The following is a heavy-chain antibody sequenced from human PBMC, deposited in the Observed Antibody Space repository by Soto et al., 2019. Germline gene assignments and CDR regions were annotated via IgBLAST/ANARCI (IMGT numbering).Heavy chain of an antibody. CDR3: ARTSTRGTRFDY. CDR1: GGSISTINW. J-gene: IGHJ4*02. D-gene: IGHD1-1*01. CDR2: VYHSGST. V-gene: IGHV4-4*02. Sequence: QVQLQESGPGLVKPSGTLSLTCAVSGGSISTINWWSWVRQPPGKGLEWIGEVYHSGSTNYNPSFKSRVAMSVDKSKNQFSLKLNSVTAADTALYYCARTSTRGTRFDYWGQGSLVTVSS.